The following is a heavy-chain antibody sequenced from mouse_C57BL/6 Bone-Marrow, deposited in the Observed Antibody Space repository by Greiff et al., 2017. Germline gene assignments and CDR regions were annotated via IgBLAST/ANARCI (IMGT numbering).Heavy chain of an antibody. Sequence: EVHLVESGGGLVQPGSSLKLSCESNEYEFPSHDMSWVRKTPVKRLELVGAINSDGGSTHYPETMERQFIISRDKSKKTLYLQMSSLRSEDTAVYYCARHEGDSAGYWFAYWGQGTLVTVSA. CDR3: ARHEGDSAGYWFAY. CDR1: EYEFPSHD. D-gene: IGHD3-2*02. CDR2: INSDGGST. J-gene: IGHJ3*01. V-gene: IGHV5-2*01.